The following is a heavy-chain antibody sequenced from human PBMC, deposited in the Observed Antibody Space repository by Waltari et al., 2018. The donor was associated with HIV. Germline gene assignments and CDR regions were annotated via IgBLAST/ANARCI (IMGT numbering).Heavy chain of an antibody. V-gene: IGHV3-48*02. CDR1: GFSLNTYA. CDR2: ISSKSDPI. J-gene: IGHJ6*02. CDR3: ARGLHRGGHYFGMDV. Sequence: EVQLVESGGGSVRPGGSLRLYCAASGFSLNTYAMQWVRQAPGKGLEWVSYISSKSDPIDYADSVKGRFTISRDNAKNSLYLQMNSLRDDDTAVYYCARGLHRGGHYFGMDVWGRGTTVIVSS. D-gene: IGHD3-9*01.